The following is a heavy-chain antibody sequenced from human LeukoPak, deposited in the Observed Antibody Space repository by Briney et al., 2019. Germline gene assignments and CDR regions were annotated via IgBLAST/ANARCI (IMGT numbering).Heavy chain of an antibody. CDR1: GFPFSSYW. D-gene: IGHD3-10*01. CDR3: ARVMTRTMVRGVPPSDY. Sequence: SGGSLRLSCEPSGFPFSSYWMLWVRQAPGKGLEWVSAISGSGGSTYYADSVKGRFTISRDNSKNTLYLQMNSLRAEDTAVYYCARVMTRTMVRGVPPSDYWGQGTLVTVSS. V-gene: IGHV3-23*01. J-gene: IGHJ4*02. CDR2: ISGSGGST.